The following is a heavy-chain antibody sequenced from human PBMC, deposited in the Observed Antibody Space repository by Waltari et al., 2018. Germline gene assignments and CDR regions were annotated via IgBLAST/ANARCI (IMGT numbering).Heavy chain of an antibody. D-gene: IGHD1-26*01. J-gene: IGHJ4*02. CDR3: ARAREMGDY. V-gene: IGHV3-48*02. CDR1: GFPFSMHG. Sequence: EVQLVESGGGLVHPGGSLSLSCAASGFPFSMHGMNWVRQAPGKGLEWLSYISSSSGSIYYADSVKGRFTISRDNAKNSLYLQMNSLRDEDTAVYYCARAREMGDYWGQGTLVNVSS. CDR2: ISSSSGSI.